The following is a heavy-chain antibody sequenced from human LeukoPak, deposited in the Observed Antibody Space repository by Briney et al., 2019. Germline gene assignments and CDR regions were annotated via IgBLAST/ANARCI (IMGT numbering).Heavy chain of an antibody. Sequence: PGGSLRLSCTASRFTFSYYTMNWIRQAAGKGLELVSSISSSSSYIYYADSVKGRFTISTDNAKNSLYLQMNSLRAEDTAVYYCARALHCSSTSCYLHYMDVWGKGTTVTVSS. D-gene: IGHD2-2*01. J-gene: IGHJ6*03. CDR1: RFTFSYYT. CDR3: ARALHCSSTSCYLHYMDV. CDR2: ISSSSSYI. V-gene: IGHV3-21*01.